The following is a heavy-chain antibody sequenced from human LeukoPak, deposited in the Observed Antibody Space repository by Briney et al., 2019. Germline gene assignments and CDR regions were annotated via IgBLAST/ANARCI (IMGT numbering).Heavy chain of an antibody. CDR2: IHYSGST. Sequence: SETLSLTCTVSGGSISSSSYYWGWIRQPPGKGLEWIGSIHYSGSTNYNPSLKSRVTISVDKSKNQFSLKLSSVTAADTAVYYCARGLELWALYYYYYMDVWGKGTTVTVSS. CDR1: GGSISSSSYY. D-gene: IGHD5-18*01. V-gene: IGHV4-39*07. CDR3: ARGLELWALYYYYYMDV. J-gene: IGHJ6*03.